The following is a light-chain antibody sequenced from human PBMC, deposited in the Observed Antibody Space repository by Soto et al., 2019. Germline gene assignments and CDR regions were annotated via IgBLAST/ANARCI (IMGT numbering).Light chain of an antibody. J-gene: IGLJ1*01. CDR1: SSNIGAGLH. V-gene: IGLV1-40*01. Sequence: QSVLTQPPSVSGDPGQRVTISCTGSSSNIGAGLHVHWYQQLPGTAPKLLISGNNNRPSGVPDRFSGSKSGTSASLAITGLQAEDEADYYCQSFDSSLSALVFGTGTKVTVL. CDR3: QSFDSSLSALV. CDR2: GNN.